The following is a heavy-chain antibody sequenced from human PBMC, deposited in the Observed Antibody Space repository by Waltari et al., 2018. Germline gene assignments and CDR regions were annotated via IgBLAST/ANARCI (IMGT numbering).Heavy chain of an antibody. CDR3: ASPYSLDFDY. V-gene: IGHV3-23*03. J-gene: IGHJ4*02. CDR2: IYSGGST. Sequence: EVQLLASGGGLVQPGGSLRLSCAASGFTFSSYAMSWVRQAPGKGLEWVSVIYSGGSTYYADSVKGRFTISRDNSKNTLYLQMNSLRAEDTAVYYCASPYSLDFDYWGQGTLVTVSS. D-gene: IGHD2-15*01. CDR1: GFTFSSYA.